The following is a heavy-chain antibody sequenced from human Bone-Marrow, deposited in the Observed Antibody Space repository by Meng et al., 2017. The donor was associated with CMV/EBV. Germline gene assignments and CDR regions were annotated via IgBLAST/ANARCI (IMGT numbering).Heavy chain of an antibody. CDR3: ARPAVAGNYYYYGMDV. D-gene: IGHD6-19*01. J-gene: IGHJ6*02. Sequence: SVKVSCKASGGTFSSYAISWVRQAPGQGLEWMGGIIPIFGTANYAQKFQGRVTITTDESTSTAYMELSSLRSEDTAVYYCARPAVAGNYYYYGMDVWGQGTTDTVSS. CDR1: GGTFSSYA. V-gene: IGHV1-69*05. CDR2: IIPIFGTA.